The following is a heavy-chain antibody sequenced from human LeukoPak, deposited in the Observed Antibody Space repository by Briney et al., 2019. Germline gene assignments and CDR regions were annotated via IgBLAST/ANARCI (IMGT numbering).Heavy chain of an antibody. CDR2: INHSGST. CDR1: GGSFSGYY. D-gene: IGHD6-19*01. CDR3: ARRGGIAVAANDY. Sequence: SETLSLTWAVYGGSFSGYYWSWIRQPPGKGLEWIGEINHSGSTNYNPSLKSRVTISVDTSKNQFSLKLSSVTAADTAVYYCARRGGIAVAANDYWGQGTLVTVSS. V-gene: IGHV4-34*01. J-gene: IGHJ4*02.